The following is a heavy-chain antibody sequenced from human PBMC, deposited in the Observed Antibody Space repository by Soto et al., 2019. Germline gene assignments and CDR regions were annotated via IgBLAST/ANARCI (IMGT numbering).Heavy chain of an antibody. CDR1: GGSISSSSYY. J-gene: IGHJ6*02. CDR2: IYYSGST. Sequence: QLQLQESGPGLVKPSETLSLTCTVSGGSISSSSYYWGWIRQSPGKGLEWIGSIYYSGSTYYNPSLKSRVTISVDTSKNQFSLKLSSVTAADTAVYYCEASIAAAGTRYYYYYYGMDVWGQGTTVTVSS. CDR3: EASIAAAGTRYYYYYYGMDV. V-gene: IGHV4-39*01. D-gene: IGHD6-13*01.